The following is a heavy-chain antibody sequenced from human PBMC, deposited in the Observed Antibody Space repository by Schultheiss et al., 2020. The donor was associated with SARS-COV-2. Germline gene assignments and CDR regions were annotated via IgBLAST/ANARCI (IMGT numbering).Heavy chain of an antibody. V-gene: IGHV3-66*02. CDR3: ARSGKGDSSSPAGWD. D-gene: IGHD6-6*01. CDR2: ISGSGGST. Sequence: GGSLRLSCAASGFTVSSNYMSWVRQAPGKGLEWVSAISGSGGSTYYADSVKGRFTISRDNSKNTLYLQMNSLRAEDTAVYYCARSGKGDSSSPAGWDWGQGTLVTVAS. J-gene: IGHJ4*02. CDR1: GFTVSSNY.